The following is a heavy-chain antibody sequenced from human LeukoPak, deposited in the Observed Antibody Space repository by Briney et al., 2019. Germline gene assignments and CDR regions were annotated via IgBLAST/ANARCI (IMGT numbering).Heavy chain of an antibody. D-gene: IGHD5-24*01. Sequence: GESLKISCKGSGYSFTSYWIGWVRQMPGKGLEWTGIIYPGDSDTRYSPSFQGQVTISADKSISTAYLQWSSLKASDTAMYYCARLSGFLEMATIPHFDYWGQGTLVTVSS. CDR3: ARLSGFLEMATIPHFDY. CDR2: IYPGDSDT. J-gene: IGHJ4*02. V-gene: IGHV5-51*01. CDR1: GYSFTSYW.